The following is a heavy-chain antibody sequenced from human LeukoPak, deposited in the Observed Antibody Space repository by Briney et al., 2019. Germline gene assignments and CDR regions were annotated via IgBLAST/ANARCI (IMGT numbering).Heavy chain of an antibody. Sequence: PGGSLRLSCAASGSTFSTDAMHWVRQAPGKGLEWVAVISDDGSKIYYADSVKGRFTISRDNAKNSLYLQMNSLRAEDTAVYYCARDFRSSSWYFVAGFDPWGQGTLVTVSS. V-gene: IGHV3-30*04. J-gene: IGHJ5*02. CDR3: ARDFRSSSWYFVAGFDP. CDR2: ISDDGSKI. CDR1: GSTFSTDA. D-gene: IGHD6-13*01.